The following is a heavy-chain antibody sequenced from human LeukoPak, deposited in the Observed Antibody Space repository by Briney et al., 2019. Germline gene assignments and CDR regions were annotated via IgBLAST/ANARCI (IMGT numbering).Heavy chain of an antibody. D-gene: IGHD2-2*01. J-gene: IGHJ4*02. CDR2: IYYSGST. CDR1: GGSISSGGYY. CDR3: ARVPGYCSSTSCPEDY. Sequence: SETLSLTCTVSGGSISSGGYYWSWIRQHPGKGLEWIGYIYYSGSTYYNPSLKSRVTISVDTSKNQFSLKLSSVTAADTAVYYCARVPGYCSSTSCPEDYWGQGTLVTVSS. V-gene: IGHV4-31*03.